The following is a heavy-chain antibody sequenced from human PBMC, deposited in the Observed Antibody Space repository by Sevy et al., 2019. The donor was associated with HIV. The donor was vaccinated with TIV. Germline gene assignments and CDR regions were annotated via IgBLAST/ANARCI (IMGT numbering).Heavy chain of an antibody. D-gene: IGHD4-17*01. CDR1: GYTFTSYG. J-gene: IGHJ6*02. CDR2: ISAYNGNT. CDR3: ARVDYGDYVRYYYYYGMDV. V-gene: IGHV1-18*01. Sequence: GSVKVSCKASGYTFTSYGISWVRQAPGQGLEWMGWISAYNGNTNYAQKLQGRVTMTTDTSTSTAYMELRSLRSDDTAVYYCARVDYGDYVRYYYYYGMDVWSQGTTVTVSS.